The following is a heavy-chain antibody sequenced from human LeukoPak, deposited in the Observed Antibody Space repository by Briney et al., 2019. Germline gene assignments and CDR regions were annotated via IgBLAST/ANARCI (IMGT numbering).Heavy chain of an antibody. CDR2: IIPIFGTA. J-gene: IGHJ4*02. D-gene: IGHD3-16*01. Sequence: SVKVSCKASGGTFSSYAISWVRQAPGQGLEWMGGIIPIFGTANYAQKFQGRVTITTDESTSTAYMELSSLRSEDTAVYYCARGIITWELRSAHYFDYWGQGTLVTVSS. CDR3: ARGIITWELRSAHYFDY. V-gene: IGHV1-69*05. CDR1: GGTFSSYA.